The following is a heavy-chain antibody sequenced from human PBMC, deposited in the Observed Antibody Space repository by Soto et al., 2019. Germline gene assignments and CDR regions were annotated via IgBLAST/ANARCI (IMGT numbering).Heavy chain of an antibody. J-gene: IGHJ4*02. D-gene: IGHD1-7*01. Sequence: GGSLSLSCAASGFTFSNYVMSWVRQAPGTGLEWVSSISGSGGATYYADIVKGGLTISKAISKTPLFLQMNSLRPEDTAVNYCAKRPLELQNFAYWGREPWSPSPQ. CDR3: AKRPLELQNFAY. V-gene: IGHV3-23*01. CDR1: GFTFSNYV. CDR2: ISGSGGAT.